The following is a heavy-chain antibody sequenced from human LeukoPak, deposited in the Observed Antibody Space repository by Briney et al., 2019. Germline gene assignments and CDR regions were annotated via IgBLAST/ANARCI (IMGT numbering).Heavy chain of an antibody. CDR2: IDPNDIGT. V-gene: IGHV1-46*01. D-gene: IGHD7-27*01. CDR1: GYTFSNYY. CDR3: ARGDWGSPDYYYMDV. J-gene: IGHJ6*03. Sequence: ASVKVSCKASGYTFSNYYIHWVRQAPGQGLEWMGIIDPNDIGTRYGQRFQDRFTMTRDMSTSTVYMELSSLRSEDTAVYYCARGDWGSPDYYYMDVWGKGTTVTISS.